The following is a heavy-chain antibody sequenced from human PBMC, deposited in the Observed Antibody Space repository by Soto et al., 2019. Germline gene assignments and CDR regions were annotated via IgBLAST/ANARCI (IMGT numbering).Heavy chain of an antibody. CDR3: ARHGGANDYIWGSYRLPQVFDY. D-gene: IGHD3-16*02. CDR1: GGSISSSSYY. J-gene: IGHJ4*02. Sequence: SETLSLTCTVSGGSISSSSYYWGWIRQPPGKGLEWIGSIYYSGSTYYNPSLKSRVTISVDTSKNQFSLKLSSVTAADTAVYYCARHGGANDYIWGSYRLPQVFDYWGQGTLVTVSS. V-gene: IGHV4-39*01. CDR2: IYYSGST.